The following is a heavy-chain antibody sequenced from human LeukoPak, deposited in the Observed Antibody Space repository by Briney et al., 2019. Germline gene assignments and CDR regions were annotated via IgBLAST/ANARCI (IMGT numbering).Heavy chain of an antibody. J-gene: IGHJ2*01. D-gene: IGHD2-2*01. V-gene: IGHV4-31*03. CDR1: GGSISSGGYY. CDR3: ARDPLVPAARRYFDL. CDR2: IYYSGST. Sequence: SETLSLTCTVSGGSISSGGYYWSRIRQHPGKGLEWIGYIYYSGSTYYNPSLKSRVTISVDTSKNQFSLKLSSVTAADTAVYYCARDPLVPAARRYFDLWGRGTLVTVSS.